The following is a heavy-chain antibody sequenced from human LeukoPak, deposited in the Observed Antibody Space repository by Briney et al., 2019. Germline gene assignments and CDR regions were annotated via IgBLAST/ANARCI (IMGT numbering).Heavy chain of an antibody. J-gene: IGHJ4*02. CDR1: GGTFSSYA. Sequence: GASVKVSCKASGGTFSSYAISWVRQAPGQGLEWMGGIIPIFGTANYAQKFQGRVTITADESTSTAYMELSSLRSEDTAVYYCARGVGSSSWYIGYFDYWGQGTLVTVSS. CDR2: IIPIFGTA. V-gene: IGHV1-69*13. D-gene: IGHD6-13*01. CDR3: ARGVGSSSWYIGYFDY.